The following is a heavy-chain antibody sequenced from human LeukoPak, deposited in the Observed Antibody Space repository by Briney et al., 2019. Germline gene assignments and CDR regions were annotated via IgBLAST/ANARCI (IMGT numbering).Heavy chain of an antibody. Sequence: GGSLRLSCAASGFAFNTYSMNWVRQAPGKGLEWVSFIFSSSTYIYYTDSVKGRFTISRDNARNSLYLQMNSLRAEDTAVYYCARDPYSGSYGNYYYYFMDVWGKGTTVTISS. CDR3: ARDPYSGSYGNYYYYFMDV. V-gene: IGHV3-21*01. D-gene: IGHD1-26*01. CDR1: GFAFNTYS. CDR2: IFSSSTYI. J-gene: IGHJ6*03.